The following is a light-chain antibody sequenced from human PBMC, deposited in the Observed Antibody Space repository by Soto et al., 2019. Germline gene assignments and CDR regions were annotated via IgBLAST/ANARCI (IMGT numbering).Light chain of an antibody. Sequence: DIQMTQSPSSLSASVGDRVTITCRASQSISSYLNWYQQKPGKAPKLLIYAASSLQSGVPSRFSGSGSGTDFTLTISSLEPEDFAVYYCQHRSNWPSLTFGGGTKVDIK. CDR3: QHRSNWPSLT. CDR1: QSISSY. CDR2: AAS. V-gene: IGKV1-39*01. J-gene: IGKJ4*01.